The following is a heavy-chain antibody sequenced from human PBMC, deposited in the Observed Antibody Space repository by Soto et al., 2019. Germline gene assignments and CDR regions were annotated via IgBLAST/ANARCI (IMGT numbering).Heavy chain of an antibody. Sequence: LSLTCAVYGGSFSGYSWTWICQSPGKGLERIGEINHSGSTNHNASLKSGAAISVDTSKNQFSLKLRSVTAADMAVYYCVRGNSLEVAVQGDAPDNYYFDYWSQGPLVTVSS. CDR3: VRGNSLEVAVQGDAPDNYYFDY. V-gene: IGHV4-34*04. CDR1: GGSFSGYS. D-gene: IGHD3-22*01. CDR2: INHSGST. J-gene: IGHJ4*02.